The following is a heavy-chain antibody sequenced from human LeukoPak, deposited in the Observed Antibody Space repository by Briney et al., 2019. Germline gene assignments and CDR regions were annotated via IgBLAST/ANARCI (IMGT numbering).Heavy chain of an antibody. J-gene: IGHJ4*02. Sequence: PGGSLRLSCAASGFTFSSYAMHWVRQAPGKGLEWVAVISYDGSNKYYADSVKGRFTISRDNSKNTLYLQMNSLRAEDTAVYYCARDGASSVATAYFDYWGQGTLVAVSS. CDR3: ARDGASSVATAYFDY. CDR1: GFTFSSYA. V-gene: IGHV3-30-3*01. CDR2: ISYDGSNK. D-gene: IGHD3-22*01.